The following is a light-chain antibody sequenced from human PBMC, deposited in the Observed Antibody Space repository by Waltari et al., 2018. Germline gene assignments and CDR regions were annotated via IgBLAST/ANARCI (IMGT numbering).Light chain of an antibody. CDR1: HSNIGNNY. Sequence: QSALTQPPSVSAAPGQRVTISCSGGHSNIGNNYVPWYRQFPGTAPKLLIYEDSERPSGVPGRFSGSKSGTSATLDITGLQAGDEADYYCGTWDSSLSGAVFGGGTHLTVL. J-gene: IGLJ7*01. CDR2: EDS. CDR3: GTWDSSLSGAV. V-gene: IGLV1-51*02.